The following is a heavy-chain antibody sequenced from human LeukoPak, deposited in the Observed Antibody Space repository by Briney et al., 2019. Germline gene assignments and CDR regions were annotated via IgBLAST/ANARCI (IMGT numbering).Heavy chain of an antibody. CDR2: LSWNSGSI. V-gene: IGHV3-9*01. J-gene: IGHJ3*01. Sequence: GGSLRLSCAASGINLSNYDMNWVRQAPGRGLEWVSGLSWNSGSIAYADSVKGRFTIPRDNAKNSLYLRMNSLRPEDTALYYCAKDISKASGAFDLWGQGTMLTVSS. CDR1: GINLSNYD. CDR3: AKDISKASGAFDL.